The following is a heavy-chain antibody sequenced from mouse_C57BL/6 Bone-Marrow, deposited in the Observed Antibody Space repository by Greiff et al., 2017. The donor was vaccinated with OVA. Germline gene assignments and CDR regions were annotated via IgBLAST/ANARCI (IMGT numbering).Heavy chain of an antibody. D-gene: IGHD2-1*01. CDR1: GYTFTSYW. V-gene: IGHV1-50*01. J-gene: IGHJ4*01. Sequence: QVQLQQPGAELVKPGASVKLSCKASGYTFTSYWMQWVKQRPGKGLEWIGEIDPSDSYTNYNQKFKGKATLTVDTSSSTAYMQLSSLTSEDSAVYYCARDGNYLYAMDYWGQGTSLTVSS. CDR3: ARDGNYLYAMDY. CDR2: IDPSDSYT.